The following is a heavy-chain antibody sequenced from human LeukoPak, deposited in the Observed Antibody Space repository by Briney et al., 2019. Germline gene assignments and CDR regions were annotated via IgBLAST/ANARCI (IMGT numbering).Heavy chain of an antibody. D-gene: IGHD6-19*01. CDR2: ISNDGSNK. J-gene: IGHJ4*02. CDR3: AKVNSAFISSGFFPSDY. Sequence: GGSLRLSCAASGFTFSSYGMHWVRQAPGKGLEWVAVISNDGSNKYYADSVKGRFTISRDNSKNTLYLQMNSLRVEDTAVYFCAKVNSAFISSGFFPSDYWGQGTLVTVSS. V-gene: IGHV3-30*18. CDR1: GFTFSSYG.